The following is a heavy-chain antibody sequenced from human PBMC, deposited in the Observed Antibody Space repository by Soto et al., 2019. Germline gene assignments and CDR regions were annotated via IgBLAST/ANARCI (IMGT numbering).Heavy chain of an antibody. CDR3: AKDRSGSYWDWFDP. CDR1: GFTFSSYG. CDR2: ISYDGSNK. V-gene: IGHV3-30*18. Sequence: GGSLRLSCAASGFTFSSYGMHWVRQAPGKGLQWVAVISYDGSNKYYADSVKGRFTISRDNSENTLYLQMDSLRAEDTAVYYCAKDRSGSYWDWFDPWGQGTLVTVSS. D-gene: IGHD1-26*01. J-gene: IGHJ5*02.